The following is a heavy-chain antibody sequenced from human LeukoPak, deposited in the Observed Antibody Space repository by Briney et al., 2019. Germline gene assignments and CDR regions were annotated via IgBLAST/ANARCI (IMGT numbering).Heavy chain of an antibody. V-gene: IGHV3-30*18. D-gene: IGHD3-10*01. J-gene: IGHJ6*03. CDR1: GFTFSSYG. CDR3: AKALHQFGYYYYMDV. CDR2: ISYDGSNK. Sequence: GGSLRLSCAASGFTFSSYGMHWVRQAPGKGLEWVAVISYDGSNKYYADSVKGRFTISRDNSKNTLYLQMNSLRAEDTAVYYCAKALHQFGYYYYMDVWGKGTTVTVSS.